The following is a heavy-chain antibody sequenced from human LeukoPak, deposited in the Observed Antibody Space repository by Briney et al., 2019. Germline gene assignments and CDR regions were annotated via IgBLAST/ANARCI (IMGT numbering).Heavy chain of an antibody. CDR3: ARDPNYDYVWGIDY. CDR1: GFTFSSYG. CDR2: ISSSSSYI. D-gene: IGHD3-16*01. J-gene: IGHJ4*02. Sequence: GGSLRLSCAASGFTFSSYGMHWVRQAPGKGLEWVSSISSSSSYIYYADSVKGRFTISRDNAKNSLYLQMNSLRAEDTAVYYCARDPNYDYVWGIDYWGQGTLVTVSS. V-gene: IGHV3-21*01.